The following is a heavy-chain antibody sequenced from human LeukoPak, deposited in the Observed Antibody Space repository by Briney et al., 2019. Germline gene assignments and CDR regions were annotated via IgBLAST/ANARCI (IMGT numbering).Heavy chain of an antibody. Sequence: PGGSLRLSCAASGFTFSRYEMNWVRQAPGKGLEWVSYISSSGSTIYYADSVKGRFTISRDNAKNSLYLQMNSLRAEDTAVYYCAREGYSYGPPLLLYYGMDVWGQGTTVTVSS. CDR1: GFTFSRYE. CDR2: ISSSGSTI. D-gene: IGHD5-18*01. CDR3: AREGYSYGPPLLLYYGMDV. J-gene: IGHJ6*02. V-gene: IGHV3-48*03.